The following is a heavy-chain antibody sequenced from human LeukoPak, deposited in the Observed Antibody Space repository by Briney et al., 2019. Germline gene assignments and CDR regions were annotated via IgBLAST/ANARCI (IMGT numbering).Heavy chain of an antibody. Sequence: GGSLRLSCAASGFTFSSYAMSWVRQAPGKGLEWVSGGNSGSTHYADSVKGRFTISRDNSKNTLYLQMNGLRVEDTAVYHCAKVDWGSNCNDGRCPRWGQGTLVTVSS. CDR2: GNSGST. J-gene: IGHJ4*02. D-gene: IGHD2-15*01. V-gene: IGHV3-23*01. CDR3: AKVDWGSNCNDGRCPR. CDR1: GFTFSSYA.